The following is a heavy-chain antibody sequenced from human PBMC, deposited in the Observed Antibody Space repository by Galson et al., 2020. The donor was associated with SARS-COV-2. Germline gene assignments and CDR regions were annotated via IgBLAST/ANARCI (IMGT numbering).Heavy chain of an antibody. D-gene: IGHD3-10*01. V-gene: IGHV4-39*01. J-gene: IGHJ4*02. Sequence: SETLSLTCTVSGGAISGSPYYWGWIRQPPGQRLEWLGSIYYSGTTYYNPSLRSPVTISVDTSKNQFSLQLDSVTAADTALYYCARHGAVRVRGVINYPLDYWGQGTLVTVSS. CDR3: ARHGAVRVRGVINYPLDY. CDR2: IYYSGTT. CDR1: GGAISGSPYY.